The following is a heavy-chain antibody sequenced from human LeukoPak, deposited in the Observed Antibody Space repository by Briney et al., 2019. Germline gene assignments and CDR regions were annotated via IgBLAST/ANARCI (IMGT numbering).Heavy chain of an antibody. Sequence: GASVKVSCKASGYTFTGCYMHWVRQAPGQGLEWMGWINPNSGGTNYAQKFQGRVTMTRDTSISTAYMELSRLRSDDTAVYYCARVSYYGSGSYLYWGQGTLVTVSS. D-gene: IGHD3-10*01. V-gene: IGHV1-2*02. CDR2: INPNSGGT. CDR1: GYTFTGCY. J-gene: IGHJ4*02. CDR3: ARVSYYGSGSYLY.